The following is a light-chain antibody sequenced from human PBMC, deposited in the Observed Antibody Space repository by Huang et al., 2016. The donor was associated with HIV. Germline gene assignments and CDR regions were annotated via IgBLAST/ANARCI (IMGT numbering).Light chain of an antibody. V-gene: IGKV3-15*01. CDR2: GVS. CDR1: QSLSSQ. Sequence: DIVMTKSPANLSVSPGERVTLSCRASQSLSSQLAWYQQKRGQAPRLLIYGVSTRATDIPARFSGSGSGTDFTLTINSLQSEDFATYYCQQYNDWPLTFGQGTEVEIK. CDR3: QQYNDWPLT. J-gene: IGKJ1*01.